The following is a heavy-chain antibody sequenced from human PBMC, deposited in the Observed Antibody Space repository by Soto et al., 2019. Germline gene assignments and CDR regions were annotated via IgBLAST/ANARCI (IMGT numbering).Heavy chain of an antibody. V-gene: IGHV1-3*04. CDR2: INTDNGDA. CDR3: ARGSPMVRNAFDI. J-gene: IGHJ3*02. CDR1: GYTFTSYS. Sequence: ASVKVSCKASGYTFTSYSIHRVRQAPGQGLEWIGWINTDNGDAKYSQKFQGRVTITADESTSTAYMELSSLRSEDTAVYYCARGSPMVRNAFDIWGQGTMVTVSS. D-gene: IGHD5-18*01.